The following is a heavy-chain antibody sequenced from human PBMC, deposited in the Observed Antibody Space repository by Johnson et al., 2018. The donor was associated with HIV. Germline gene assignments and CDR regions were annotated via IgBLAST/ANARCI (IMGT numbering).Heavy chain of an antibody. CDR1: RFTFSSFA. Sequence: QVQLVESGGGVVQPGRSLRLSCAASRFTFSSFAMHWVRQAPGKGLEWVAVISYDASNKYYADSVKGRFTISRDNSKNTLSLQMNSLRAEDTAVYYCAKGGSLTQDAPFDIWGQGTMVTVSS. CDR2: ISYDASNK. D-gene: IGHD1-14*01. V-gene: IGHV3-30*04. CDR3: AKGGSLTQDAPFDI. J-gene: IGHJ3*02.